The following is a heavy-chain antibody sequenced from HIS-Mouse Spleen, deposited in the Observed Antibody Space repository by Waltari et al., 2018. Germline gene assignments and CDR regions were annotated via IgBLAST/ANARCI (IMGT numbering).Heavy chain of an antibody. V-gene: IGHV4-39*01. CDR3: ARHDRAVDDY. D-gene: IGHD6-19*01. CDR2: IYYIGST. CDR1: GGSHRSSSYS. J-gene: IGHJ4*02. Sequence: QLQLQESGPGLVKPSETLSLTCTVSGGSHRSSSYSWGWIRQPPGKGLEWIGSIYYIGSTDYNPSLKSRVTISVDTSKNQFSLKLSSVTAADTAVYYCARHDRAVDDYWGQGTLVTVSS.